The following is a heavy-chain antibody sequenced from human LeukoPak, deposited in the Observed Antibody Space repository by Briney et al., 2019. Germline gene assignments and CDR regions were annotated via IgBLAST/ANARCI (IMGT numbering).Heavy chain of an antibody. CDR2: IYYSGST. CDR1: GGSISSYY. Sequence: SETLSLTCTVSGGSISSYYWSWIRQPPGKGLEWIGYIYYSGSTNYNPSLKSRVTISVDTSKNQFSLKLTSVTVADTAVYYCARVLGYYDILTGYYRRTYFDYWGQGTLVTVSS. V-gene: IGHV4-59*12. D-gene: IGHD3-9*01. CDR3: ARVLGYYDILTGYYRRTYFDY. J-gene: IGHJ4*02.